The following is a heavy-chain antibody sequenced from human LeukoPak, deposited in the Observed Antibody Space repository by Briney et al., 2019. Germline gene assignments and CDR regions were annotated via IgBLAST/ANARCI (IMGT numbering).Heavy chain of an antibody. J-gene: IGHJ4*02. D-gene: IGHD3-10*01. CDR3: AKASTFKNYGSGSFFDY. CDR1: GFTFSSYA. CDR2: ISGSGGST. Sequence: GGSLRLSCAASGFTFSSYAMSWVRQAPGKGLEWVSAISGSGGSTYYADSVKGRFTISRDNSKNTLYLQMNSLRAEDTAVYYCAKASTFKNYGSGSFFDYWGQGTLVTVSS. V-gene: IGHV3-23*01.